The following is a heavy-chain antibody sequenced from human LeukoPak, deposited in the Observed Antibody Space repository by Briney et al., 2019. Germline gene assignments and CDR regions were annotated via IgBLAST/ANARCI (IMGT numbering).Heavy chain of an antibody. CDR2: INPNSGGT. D-gene: IGHD1-26*01. CDR3: ARDISGSYPAYYFDY. V-gene: IGHV1-2*02. Sequence: ASVKVSCKASGYTFTGYYMHWVRQAPGQGLEGMGWINPNSGGTNYAQKFQGRDTMTRDTSISTAYMELSRLRSDDTAVYYCARDISGSYPAYYFDYWGQGTLVTVSS. CDR1: GYTFTGYY. J-gene: IGHJ4*02.